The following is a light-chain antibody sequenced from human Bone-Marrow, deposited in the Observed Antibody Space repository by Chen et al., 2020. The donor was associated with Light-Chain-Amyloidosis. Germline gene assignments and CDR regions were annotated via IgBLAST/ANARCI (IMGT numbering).Light chain of an antibody. CDR3: QQRSDWPPEFT. V-gene: IGKV3D-11*03. CDR1: HDIDTH. J-gene: IGKJ3*01. CDR2: DAS. Sequence: LKQSPATLSRSPGETATLSCRASHDIDTHLAWYQVRSGQPPRLLIYDASKRPADVPLRFSGSGSGTDFTLTIFGLEADGFALYYCQQRSDWPPEFTFGPGTRVDLK.